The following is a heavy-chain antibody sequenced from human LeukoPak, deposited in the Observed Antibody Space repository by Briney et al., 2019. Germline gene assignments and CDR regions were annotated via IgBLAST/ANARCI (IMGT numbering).Heavy chain of an antibody. V-gene: IGHV1-46*01. J-gene: IGHJ4*02. CDR1: GYTFTNYL. CDR3: TREGAAEAKNFDY. CDR2: INPRRGST. D-gene: IGHD6-13*01. Sequence: GASVNVSCKTSGYTFTNYLIHWVRQAPGLGREWMGIINPRRGSTRYAQKFQDRVVVTRDTSTSTVYMELSSLRSDDTAVYYCTREGAAEAKNFDYWGQGTLVTVSS.